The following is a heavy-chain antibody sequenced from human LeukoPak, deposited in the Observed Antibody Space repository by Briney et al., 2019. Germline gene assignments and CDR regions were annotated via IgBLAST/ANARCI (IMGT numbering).Heavy chain of an antibody. CDR2: ISGSGGST. CDR3: ARDRGYGGNSLLY. D-gene: IGHD4-23*01. Sequence: GGSLRLSCAASGFTFSTYAMSWVRQAPGKGLEWVSAISGSGGSTYYADSVKGRFTISRDNSKNTLYLQMNSLRAEDTAVYYCARDRGYGGNSLLYWGQGTLVTVSS. J-gene: IGHJ4*02. V-gene: IGHV3-23*01. CDR1: GFTFSTYA.